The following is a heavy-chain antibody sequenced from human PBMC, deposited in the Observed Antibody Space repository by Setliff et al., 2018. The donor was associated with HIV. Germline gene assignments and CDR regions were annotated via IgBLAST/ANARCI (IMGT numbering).Heavy chain of an antibody. Sequence: SETLSLTCTVSGGSISTYYWSWIRQPPGKGLEWIGSIYYSGSTYYNPSLQSRLTISVDTSKNQLSLKLTSVTAADTAVYYCARLTYYYDTSGPAAAFDIWGQGTMVTVSS. CDR1: GGSISTYY. CDR2: IYYSGST. J-gene: IGHJ3*02. D-gene: IGHD3-22*01. CDR3: ARLTYYYDTSGPAAAFDI. V-gene: IGHV4-59*06.